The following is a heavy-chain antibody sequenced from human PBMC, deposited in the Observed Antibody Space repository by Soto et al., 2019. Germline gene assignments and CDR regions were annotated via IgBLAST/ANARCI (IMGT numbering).Heavy chain of an antibody. J-gene: IGHJ4*02. Sequence: EVQLLESGGGLVQPGGSLRLSCAASGFTFSSYAMIWVRQAPGKGLEWVSAISGSGGSTYYADSVKGRFTISRDNSKNTRYLQMNSRRAEDTAGYYCAKAMVRGVLGNDYWGQGTLVTVSS. CDR1: GFTFSSYA. V-gene: IGHV3-23*01. CDR3: AKAMVRGVLGNDY. D-gene: IGHD3-10*01. CDR2: ISGSGGST.